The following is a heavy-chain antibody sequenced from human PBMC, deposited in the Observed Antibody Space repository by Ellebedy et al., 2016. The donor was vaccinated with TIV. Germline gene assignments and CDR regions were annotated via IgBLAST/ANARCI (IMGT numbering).Heavy chain of an antibody. CDR3: ARAAGVVVTAIGALYY. D-gene: IGHD2-21*02. Sequence: GGSLRLSXAASGFTFSSYAMSWVRQAPGKGLEWVSAISGSGGSTYYADSVKGRFTISRDNSKNTLYLQMNSLRAEDTAVYYCARAAGVVVTAIGALYYWGQGTLVTVSS. V-gene: IGHV3-23*01. CDR2: ISGSGGST. J-gene: IGHJ4*02. CDR1: GFTFSSYA.